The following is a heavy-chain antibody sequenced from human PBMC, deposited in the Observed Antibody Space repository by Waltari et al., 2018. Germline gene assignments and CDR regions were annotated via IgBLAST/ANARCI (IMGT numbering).Heavy chain of an antibody. CDR3: ARGGYSNPGNY. J-gene: IGHJ4*02. Sequence: EVQLVESGGGLVQPGGSLRLAGAASGFTCSSYWMIWVRQAPGKGLEWVASIKQDGSEKYYVDSVRGRFTISRDNAKNSLYLQMNSLRAEDTAVYYCARGGYSNPGNYWGQGTLVTVSS. CDR1: GFTCSSYW. D-gene: IGHD4-4*01. V-gene: IGHV3-7*01. CDR2: IKQDGSEK.